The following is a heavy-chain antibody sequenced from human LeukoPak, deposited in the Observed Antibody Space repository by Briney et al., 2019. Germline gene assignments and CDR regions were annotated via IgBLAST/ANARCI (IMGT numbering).Heavy chain of an antibody. Sequence: GGSLRLSCAASRFTFSNYGVNWVRQAPGKGLEWVSVIYSGGTTYYADSVKGRFTISRDNSKNTLYLQMNSLRAEDTAVYYCAREELWGAGNGMDVWGQGTTVTVSS. CDR2: IYSGGTT. V-gene: IGHV3-53*01. CDR1: RFTFSNYG. J-gene: IGHJ6*02. D-gene: IGHD5-18*01. CDR3: AREELWGAGNGMDV.